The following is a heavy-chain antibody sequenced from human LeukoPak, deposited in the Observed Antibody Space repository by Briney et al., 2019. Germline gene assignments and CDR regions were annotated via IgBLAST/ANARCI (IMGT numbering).Heavy chain of an antibody. CDR2: MYYSGST. D-gene: IGHD5-12*01. CDR1: GGSISSYQ. J-gene: IGHJ4*02. CDR3: ARQSMVATGH. V-gene: IGHV4-59*08. Sequence: PSETLSLTCTVSGGSISSYQWSWIRQPPGKGLEWIGYMYYSGSTKYNPSLKSRVTISGDTSKNQFSLKLISVTAADAAVYYCARQSMVATGHWGQGTLVTVSS.